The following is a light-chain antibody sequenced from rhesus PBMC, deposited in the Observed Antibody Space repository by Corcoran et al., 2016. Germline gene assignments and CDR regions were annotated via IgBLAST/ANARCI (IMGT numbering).Light chain of an antibody. Sequence: EIEMTQSPATLALSPGERATLSCRASQSVSSYLVWYQQKPGQAPRLLLYGASPRAQGIPDRFSGSGSGTEFTLTISSLEPEDVGLYFCLQSSRWPYSFGQGTKVEIE. CDR3: LQSSRWPYS. V-gene: IGKV3-24*04. J-gene: IGKJ2*01. CDR2: GAS. CDR1: QSVSSY.